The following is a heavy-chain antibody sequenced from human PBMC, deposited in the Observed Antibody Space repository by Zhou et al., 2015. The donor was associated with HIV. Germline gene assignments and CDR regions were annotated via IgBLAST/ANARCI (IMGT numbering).Heavy chain of an antibody. CDR1: GFTFSSYG. J-gene: IGHJ4*02. Sequence: QLQLAESGGGVVQPGGSLRLSCAASGFTFSSYGMHWVRQAPGKGLEWVAFIRYDGSNKYYADSVKGRFTISRDNSKNTLSLQMNSLRAEDTAVYYCAKGFVTGTTKWGQGTLVTVSS. V-gene: IGHV3-30*02. D-gene: IGHD1-20*01. CDR2: IRYDGSNK. CDR3: AKGFVTGTTK.